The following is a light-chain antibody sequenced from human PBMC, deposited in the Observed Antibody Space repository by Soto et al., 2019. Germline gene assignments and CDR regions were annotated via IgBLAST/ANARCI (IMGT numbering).Light chain of an antibody. CDR2: EVS. CDR1: SSDIGDYNY. J-gene: IGLJ1*01. Sequence: QSVLTQPASVSGSPGQSITISCTGTSSDIGDYNYVSWYQQLPGKAPKLMISEVSNRPSGVSNRFSGSKSGNTASLTISGLQAEDEADYYCSSYTAGGTIFGTGTKLTVL. V-gene: IGLV2-14*01. CDR3: SSYTAGGTI.